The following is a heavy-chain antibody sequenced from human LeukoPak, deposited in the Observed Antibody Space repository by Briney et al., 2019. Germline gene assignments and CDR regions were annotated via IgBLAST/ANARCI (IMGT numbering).Heavy chain of an antibody. CDR2: IRPNNGGT. CDR1: GYTLSDYY. CDR3: DRLLEGDYHYDY. D-gene: IGHD4-17*01. Sequence: ASVKVSCKAFGYTLSDYYIQWLRQAPGQGLEWVGWIRPNNGGTHSAQKFQGRVSMTKDASINAAYMELNSLTSDDTAVYFCDRLLEGDYHYDYWGQGTLVIVSS. V-gene: IGHV1-2*02. J-gene: IGHJ4*02.